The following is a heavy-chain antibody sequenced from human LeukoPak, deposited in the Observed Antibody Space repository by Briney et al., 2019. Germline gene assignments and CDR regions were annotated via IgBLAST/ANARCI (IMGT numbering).Heavy chain of an antibody. J-gene: IGHJ3*02. D-gene: IGHD3-10*01. CDR1: GYTFVSYW. Sequence: GESLKISCQGSGYTFVSYWIGWVRQMPGKGLEWMGIIYPGDSDTRYSPSFQGQVTNSADKSIRTAYLQWSSLKASDTAMYYCARHKEALDYYGSGSYYDAAFDIWGQGTMVTVSS. V-gene: IGHV5-51*01. CDR3: ARHKEALDYYGSGSYYDAAFDI. CDR2: IYPGDSDT.